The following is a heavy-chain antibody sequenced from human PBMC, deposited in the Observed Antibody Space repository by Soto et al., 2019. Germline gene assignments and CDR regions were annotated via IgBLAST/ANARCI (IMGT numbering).Heavy chain of an antibody. Sequence: QVRLQESGPGLLKPSETLSLTCTVSGGSINTFYWSWVRQPAGKGLEWIGRIFSSRSTSFNPSLESRAAMSVDTSKNHFSLNLSSVTAADMAVYYCPREGSSRAYNFAHGIQLWSFDFWGQGALVTVSS. CDR3: PREGSSRAYNFAHGIQLWSFDF. V-gene: IGHV4-4*07. CDR1: GGSINTFY. J-gene: IGHJ4*02. CDR2: IFSSRST. D-gene: IGHD5-18*01.